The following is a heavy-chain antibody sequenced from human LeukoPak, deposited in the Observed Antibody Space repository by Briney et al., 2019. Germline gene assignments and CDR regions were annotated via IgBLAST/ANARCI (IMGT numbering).Heavy chain of an antibody. J-gene: IGHJ3*02. V-gene: IGHV3-21*01. CDR1: GFTFSSYS. CDR2: ISSSSSYI. Sequence: GSLILSCAASGFTFSSYSMNWVRQAPGKGLEWVSSISSSSSYIYYADSVKGRFTISRDNAKNSLYLQMNSLRAEDTAVYYCARDKSSIGAFDIWGQGTMVTVSS. CDR3: ARDKSSIGAFDI. D-gene: IGHD3-3*02.